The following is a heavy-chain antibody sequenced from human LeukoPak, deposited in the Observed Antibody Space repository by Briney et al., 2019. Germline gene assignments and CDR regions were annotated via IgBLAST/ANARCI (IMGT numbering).Heavy chain of an antibody. CDR1: GYTFTSYG. J-gene: IGHJ4*02. CDR3: ARGYYDSSGYYGLYTDY. CDR2: ISAYNGNT. D-gene: IGHD3-22*01. V-gene: IGHV1-18*01. Sequence: ASVKVSCKASGYTFTSYGISWVRQAPGQGLEWMGWISAYNGNTNYAQKLQGRVTMTTDTSTSTAYMELRSLRSDDTAVYYCARGYYDSSGYYGLYTDYWGQGTLVTVSS.